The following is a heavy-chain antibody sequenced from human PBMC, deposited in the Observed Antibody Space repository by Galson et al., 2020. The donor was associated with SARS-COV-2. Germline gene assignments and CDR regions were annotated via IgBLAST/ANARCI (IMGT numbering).Heavy chain of an antibody. CDR3: ARHLLWFGEFNLDAFDI. D-gene: IGHD3-10*01. V-gene: IGHV4-39*01. CDR2: IYYSGST. CDR1: GASISSSSYY. J-gene: IGHJ3*02. Sequence: SETLSLTCTVSGASISSSSYYWGWIRQPPGKGLEWIGSIYYSGSTYYNPSLKSRVTISVDTSKNQFSLKLSSVTAADTAVYYCARHLLWFGEFNLDAFDIWGQGTMVTVSS.